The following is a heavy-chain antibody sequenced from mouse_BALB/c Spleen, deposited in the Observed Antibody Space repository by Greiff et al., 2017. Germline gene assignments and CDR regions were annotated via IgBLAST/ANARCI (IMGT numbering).Heavy chain of an antibody. CDR2: ISSGGSYT. D-gene: IGHD2-13*01. V-gene: IGHV5-6-4*01. CDR3: ARDYGDCGAIDY. J-gene: IGHJ4*01. Sequence: EVKLMESGGGLVKPGGSLKLSCAASGFTFSSYTMSWVRQTPEKRLEWVATISSGGSYTYYPDSVKGRFTISRDNAKNTLYLQMSSLKSEDTAMYYCARDYGDCGAIDYWGQGTSVTVSS. CDR1: GFTFSSYT.